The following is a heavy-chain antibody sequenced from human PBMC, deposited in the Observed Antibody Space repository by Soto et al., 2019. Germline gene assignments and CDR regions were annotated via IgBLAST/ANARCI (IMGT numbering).Heavy chain of an antibody. CDR1: GGTFSSYA. J-gene: IGHJ5*02. V-gene: IGHV1-69*13. Sequence: GASVKVSCKASGGTFSSYAISWVRQAPGQGLEWMGGIIPIFGTANYAQKFRGRVTITADESTSTAYMELSSLRSEDTAVYYCASFRDPGVVPAALRSYNWSDPWGQGTLVTVSS. D-gene: IGHD2-2*01. CDR2: IIPIFGTA. CDR3: ASFRDPGVVPAALRSYNWSDP.